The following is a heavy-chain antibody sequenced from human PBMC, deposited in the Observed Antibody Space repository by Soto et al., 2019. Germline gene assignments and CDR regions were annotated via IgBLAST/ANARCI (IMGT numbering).Heavy chain of an antibody. CDR3: ARRGINYYGSGSYFLEDYYGMDV. CDR1: GYTFSSYG. V-gene: IGHV1-18*01. CDR2: ISPYDGNT. Sequence: GASVKVSCKASGYTFSSYGINWVRQAPGQGLEWLGWISPYDGNTKYAQILQGRVSMTTDTSTKTAYMEVRSLRSDDTAMYYCARRGINYYGSGSYFLEDYYGMDVWGQGTTVTVSS. D-gene: IGHD3-10*01. J-gene: IGHJ6*02.